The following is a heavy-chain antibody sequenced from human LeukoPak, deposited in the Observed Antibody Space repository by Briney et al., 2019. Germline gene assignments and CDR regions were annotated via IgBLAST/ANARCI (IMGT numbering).Heavy chain of an antibody. V-gene: IGHV3-23*01. CDR2: ISGSGGST. CDR1: GFTFSSYA. Sequence: GESLRLSCAASGFTFSSYAMCWVRRAPGKGLERVSTISGSGGSTYYADSVKGRFTISRDNSKNTVFMQMNSLRAEDTAIYYCAKTTRDFMTTVSNWFDPWRQGTLVTVSS. J-gene: IGHJ5*02. CDR3: AKTTRDFMTTVSNWFDP. D-gene: IGHD4-17*01.